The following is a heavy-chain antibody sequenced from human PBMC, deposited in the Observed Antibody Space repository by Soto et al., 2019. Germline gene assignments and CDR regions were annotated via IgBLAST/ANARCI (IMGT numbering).Heavy chain of an antibody. Sequence: EVQLVESGGRLVQPGRSLRLSCVGTGLNFDDFAMHWVRQAPGKGLEWVSGITWNSRGLAYADSVKGRFTISRDNARNSLYLQMDSLRDEDTALYYCAKGRYDFCSPYYFDSWGQGTLVTVSS. CDR1: GLNFDDFA. D-gene: IGHD3-3*01. CDR3: AKGRYDFCSPYYFDS. J-gene: IGHJ4*02. V-gene: IGHV3-9*01. CDR2: ITWNSRGL.